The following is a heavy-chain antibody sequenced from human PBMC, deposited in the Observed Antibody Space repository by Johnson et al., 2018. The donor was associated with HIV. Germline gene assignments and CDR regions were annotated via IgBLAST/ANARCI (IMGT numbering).Heavy chain of an antibody. CDR3: AKGADYADYEGAFDI. CDR1: GFTVSSNY. Sequence: VQLVESGGGVVQPGGSLRLSCAASGFTVSSNYMSWVRQTPGKGLEWVSVIYSGGSTYYADSVKGRFTISRDNSKNTLYLQMNSLRVEDTAVYYCAKGADYADYEGAFDIWGQGTMVTVSS. CDR2: IYSGGST. D-gene: IGHD4-17*01. V-gene: IGHV3-66*01. J-gene: IGHJ3*02.